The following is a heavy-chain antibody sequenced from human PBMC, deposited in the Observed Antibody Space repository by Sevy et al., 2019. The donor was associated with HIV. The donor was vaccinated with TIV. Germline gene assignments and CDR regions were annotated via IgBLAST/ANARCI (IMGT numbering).Heavy chain of an antibody. CDR1: GYSFTNYA. CDR3: ARGKGGIFGVVVGQFDS. D-gene: IGHD3-3*01. J-gene: IGHJ4*02. Sequence: ASVKVSCKASGYSFTNYAIHWVRQAPGQGLEWMGWIKTDNGNTKYSQRFQGRVTITRDTSATTAYMEMSSLRYDDTALYFCARGKGGIFGVVVGQFDSGGQGTLVTVSS. CDR2: IKTDNGNT. V-gene: IGHV1-3*04.